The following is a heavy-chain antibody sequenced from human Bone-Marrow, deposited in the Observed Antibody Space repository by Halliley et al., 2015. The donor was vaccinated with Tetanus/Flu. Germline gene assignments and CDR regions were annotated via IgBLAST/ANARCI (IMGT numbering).Heavy chain of an antibody. CDR3: ARALSDRTHCCGDCYAFDL. J-gene: IGHJ3*01. D-gene: IGHD2-21*02. Sequence: EGRQKFYADSEEGRFTISRDNSRNALNLQMNSLRTEDTALYYCARALSDRTHCCGDCYAFDLWGQGTMVTVSS. V-gene: IGHV3-30*01. CDR2: EGRQK.